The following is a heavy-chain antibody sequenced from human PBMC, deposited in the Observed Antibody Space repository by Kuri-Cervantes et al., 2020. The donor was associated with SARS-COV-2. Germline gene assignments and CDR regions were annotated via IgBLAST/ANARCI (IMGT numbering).Heavy chain of an antibody. D-gene: IGHD2-2*01. V-gene: IGHV3-21*01. Sequence: GESLKISCAASGFTFSSYSMNWVRQAPGKGLEWVSSISSSSSYIYYADSVKGRFTISRDNSKNTLYLQMNSLRAEDTAVYYCARPGYCSSTSCYALGSMDVWGQGTTVTVSS. CDR3: ARPGYCSSTSCYALGSMDV. J-gene: IGHJ6*02. CDR1: GFTFSSYS. CDR2: ISSSSSYI.